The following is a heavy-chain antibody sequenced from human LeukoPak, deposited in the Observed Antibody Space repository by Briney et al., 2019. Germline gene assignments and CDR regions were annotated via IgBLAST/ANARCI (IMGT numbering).Heavy chain of an antibody. CDR2: IYSSGST. J-gene: IGHJ6*02. Sequence: SETLSLTCTVSGGSISNHYWSWIRQPPGKGLEWIGYIYSSGSTNYNPSLKSRVTISVDTSKNQFSLKLTSVIAADTAVYFCSSRLFYYYGMDVWGQGTTVTVSS. V-gene: IGHV4-59*11. CDR3: SSRLFYYYGMDV. CDR1: GGSISNHY.